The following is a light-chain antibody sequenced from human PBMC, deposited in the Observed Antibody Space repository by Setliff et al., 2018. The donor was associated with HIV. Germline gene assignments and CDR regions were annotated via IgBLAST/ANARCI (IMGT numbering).Light chain of an antibody. Sequence: QSVLTQPPSVSGSPGQSVTISCNGTSSDVGSYNRVSWYQQPPGAAPKRIIFEVSNRPSGVPDRFSGSRSGNTASLTISGLKAEDESQYHCSSYSSSSTLVFGGGTKVTVL. CDR1: SSDVGSYNR. J-gene: IGLJ2*01. CDR2: EVS. CDR3: SSYSSSSTLV. V-gene: IGLV2-18*02.